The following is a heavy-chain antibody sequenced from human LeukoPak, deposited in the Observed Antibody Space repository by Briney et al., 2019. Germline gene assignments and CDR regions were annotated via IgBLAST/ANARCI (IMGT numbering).Heavy chain of an antibody. V-gene: IGHV3-23*01. D-gene: IGHD5-18*01. CDR1: GITFSSYA. CDR3: AKPKWIQLSVDY. J-gene: IGHJ4*02. Sequence: GGSLRLSCAASGITFSSYAMSWVRQAPGKGLEWASAISGSGGSTYYADSVKGRFTISRDNSKNTRYLQMNSLRAEDTAVYYCAKPKWIQLSVDYCGQGTLVTVSS. CDR2: ISGSGGST.